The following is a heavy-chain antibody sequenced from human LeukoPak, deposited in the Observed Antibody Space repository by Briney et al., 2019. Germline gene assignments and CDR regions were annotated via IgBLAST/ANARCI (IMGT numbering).Heavy chain of an antibody. V-gene: IGHV4-38-2*01. Sequence: PSETLSLTCAVSGYSISSGYYWGWIRQPPGKGLEWIGSIYHSGSTYYNPSLKSRVTISVDTSKNQFSLKLSSVTAADTTVYYCARTRSRSGTLYYWGQGTLVTVSS. CDR1: GYSISSGYY. J-gene: IGHJ4*02. CDR3: ARTRSRSGTLYY. CDR2: IYHSGST. D-gene: IGHD3-10*01.